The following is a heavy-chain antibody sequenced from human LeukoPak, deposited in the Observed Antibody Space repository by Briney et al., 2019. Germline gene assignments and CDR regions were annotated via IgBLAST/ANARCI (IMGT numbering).Heavy chain of an antibody. J-gene: IGHJ6*03. V-gene: IGHV1-69*05. D-gene: IGHD3-10*01. CDR1: GYTFTGYY. Sequence: GASVKVSCKASGYTFTGYYMHWVRQAPGQGLEWMGGIIPIFGTANYAQKFQGRVTITTDESTSTAYMELSSLRSEDTAVYYCAANYYGSGRLGYYYYMDVWGKGTTVTVSS. CDR3: AANYYGSGRLGYYYYMDV. CDR2: IIPIFGTA.